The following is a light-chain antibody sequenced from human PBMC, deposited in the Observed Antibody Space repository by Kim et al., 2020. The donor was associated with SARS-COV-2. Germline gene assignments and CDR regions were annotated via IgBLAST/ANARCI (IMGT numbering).Light chain of an antibody. CDR2: GAS. Sequence: LSPGERATLSCRASQSVSSNLAWYQQKPGQAPRLLINGASTRATGIPPRFIGSGSATEFTLTISSLQSEDFAIYYCQHYYNWPPTFGQGTKVDIK. V-gene: IGKV3-15*01. CDR1: QSVSSN. J-gene: IGKJ1*01. CDR3: QHYYNWPPT.